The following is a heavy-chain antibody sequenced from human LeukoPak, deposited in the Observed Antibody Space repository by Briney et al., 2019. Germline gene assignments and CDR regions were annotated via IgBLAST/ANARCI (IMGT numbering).Heavy chain of an antibody. CDR1: GGSISSSSYY. D-gene: IGHD3-22*01. CDR3: ARRGGYYYSDY. J-gene: IGHJ4*02. CDR2: IYYSGST. V-gene: IGHV4-39*01. Sequence: SETLSLTCTVSGGSISSSSYYWGWIRQPPGKGLEWIGSIYYSGSTYYNPSLKSRVTISVDTSKNQFSLKLSSVTAADTAVYYCARRGGYYYSDYWGQGTLVTASS.